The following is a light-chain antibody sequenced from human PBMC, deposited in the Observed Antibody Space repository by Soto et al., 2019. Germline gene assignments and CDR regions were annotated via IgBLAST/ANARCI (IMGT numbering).Light chain of an antibody. CDR2: RAS. CDR3: QQYSKWPPWT. V-gene: IGKV3-15*01. CDR1: QSLSGN. Sequence: EIVMTQSPATLAGSPGETVTVSCRASQSLSGNLAWYQQKPGQAPRLLIFRASTMATAVPPTFSGRGSGTEFTLTISGLQAEDFAVYYCQQYSKWPPWTFGPGTKV. J-gene: IGKJ1*01.